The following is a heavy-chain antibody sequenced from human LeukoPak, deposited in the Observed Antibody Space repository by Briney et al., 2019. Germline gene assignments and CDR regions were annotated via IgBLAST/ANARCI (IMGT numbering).Heavy chain of an antibody. V-gene: IGHV4-34*01. Sequence: KPSETLSLTCAVYGGSFSGKYWTWIRQPPGKGLEWIGEITHSGSTYYNPSLKSRVTISVDTSKNQFSLKLNSVTAADTAVYYCARHLMTWGQGTLVTVSS. J-gene: IGHJ4*02. CDR3: ARHLMT. CDR2: ITHSGST. CDR1: GGSFSGKY.